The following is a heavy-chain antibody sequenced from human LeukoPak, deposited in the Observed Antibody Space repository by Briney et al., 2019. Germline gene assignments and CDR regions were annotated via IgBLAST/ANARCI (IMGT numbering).Heavy chain of an antibody. CDR1: GGSISSSSYY. CDR2: IYYSGST. V-gene: IGHV4-39*01. J-gene: IGHJ4*02. CDR3: ARGDFWSGFDY. D-gene: IGHD3-3*01. Sequence: SETLSLTCTVSGGSISSSSYYWGWIRQPPGKGLEWIGSIYYSGSTYYNPSLKSRVTISVDTSKNQFSLKLSSVTAADTAVYYCARGDFWSGFDYWGQGTLVTVSS.